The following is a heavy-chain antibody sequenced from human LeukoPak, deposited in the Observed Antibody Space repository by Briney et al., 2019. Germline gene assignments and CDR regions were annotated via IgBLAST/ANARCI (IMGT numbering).Heavy chain of an antibody. CDR2: IYHSGST. CDR1: GGSISSYY. Sequence: PSETLSLTCTVSGGSISSYYWGWIRQPPGKGLEWIGSIYHSGSTYYNPSLKSRVTISVDTSKNQFSLKLSSVTAADTAVYYCARVGYVWGSYRYTFDYWGQGTLVTVSS. CDR3: ARVGYVWGSYRYTFDY. V-gene: IGHV4-38-2*02. D-gene: IGHD3-16*02. J-gene: IGHJ4*02.